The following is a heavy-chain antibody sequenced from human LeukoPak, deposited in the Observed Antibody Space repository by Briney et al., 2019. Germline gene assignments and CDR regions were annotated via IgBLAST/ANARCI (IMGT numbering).Heavy chain of an antibody. CDR3: AKDRTSGIVVVSPGTV. D-gene: IGHD2-21*01. CDR1: GFTFSSYA. J-gene: IGHJ4*02. V-gene: IGHV3-23*01. CDR2: ISGSGGST. Sequence: PGGSLRLSCAASGFTFSSYAMSWVRQAPGKGLEWVSAISGSGGSTFYADSVKGWLTISRHNSKNTLCLQMTSLRAEDTAVYYCAKDRTSGIVVVSPGTVWGQGALVTVSS.